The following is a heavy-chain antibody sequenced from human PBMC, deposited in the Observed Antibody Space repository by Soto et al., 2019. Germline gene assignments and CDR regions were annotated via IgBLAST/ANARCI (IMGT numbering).Heavy chain of an antibody. CDR3: ARDRLQKLVREEDAFDI. D-gene: IGHD6-13*01. CDR2: IWYDGSNK. J-gene: IGHJ3*02. V-gene: IGHV3-33*01. Sequence: QVQLVESGGGVVQPGRSLRLSCAASGFTFSSYGMHWVRQAPGKGLEWVAVIWYDGSNKYYADSVKGRFTISRDNSKNTLYLQMNSLRAEDTAVYYCARDRLQKLVREEDAFDIWGQGTMGTVSS. CDR1: GFTFSSYG.